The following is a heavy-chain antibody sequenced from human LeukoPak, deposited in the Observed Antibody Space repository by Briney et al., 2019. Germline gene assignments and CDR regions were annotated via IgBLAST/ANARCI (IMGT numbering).Heavy chain of an antibody. Sequence: ASVKVSCKTSGYTFTSQDMLWVRQAPGQGLEWVGRINPDNGDTTYSQEFQGRVTITRDTSASTAYMELRSLRSEDMAVYYCTLYNYWGQGTLVTVSS. CDR3: TLYNY. CDR1: GYTFTSQD. CDR2: INPDNGDT. V-gene: IGHV1-3*03. D-gene: IGHD1-14*01. J-gene: IGHJ4*02.